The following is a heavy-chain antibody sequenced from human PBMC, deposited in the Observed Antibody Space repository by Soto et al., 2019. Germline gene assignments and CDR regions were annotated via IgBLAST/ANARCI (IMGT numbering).Heavy chain of an antibody. CDR2: INHSGST. Sequence: SETLSLTCAVYGGSFSGYYWSWIRQPPGKGLEWIGEINHSGSTNYNPSLKSRVTISVDTSKNQFSLKLSSVTAADTAVYYCARGPSYLSKPFDYWGQGTLVTVSS. V-gene: IGHV4-34*01. J-gene: IGHJ4*02. CDR1: GGSFSGYY. CDR3: ARGPSYLSKPFDY.